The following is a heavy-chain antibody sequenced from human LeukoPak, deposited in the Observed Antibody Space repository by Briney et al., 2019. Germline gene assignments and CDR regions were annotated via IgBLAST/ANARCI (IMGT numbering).Heavy chain of an antibody. J-gene: IGHJ4*02. CDR2: IHHNSGGT. V-gene: IGHV1-2*02. Sequence: ASVKLSCKAPGYTFTDYYMNWVRQAPGQGLEWMGWIHHNSGGTNYAQKFQGRVTMTRDTSISTAYMELSRLTFDDTAVYYCGRKSASRKTSEFDYWGQGTLVTVSS. CDR3: GRKSASRKTSEFDY. D-gene: IGHD2-2*01. CDR1: GYTFTDYY.